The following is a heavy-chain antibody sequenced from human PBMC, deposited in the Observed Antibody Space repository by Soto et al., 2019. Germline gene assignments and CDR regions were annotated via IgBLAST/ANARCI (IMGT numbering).Heavy chain of an antibody. CDR2: MAYDGSAK. CDR1: GFIFSNNG. J-gene: IGHJ4*02. Sequence: QVQLVESGGGVVQPGRSLRLSCEGSGFIFSNNGMHCVRQAPGKGLEWVAVMAYDGSAKFLADSVKGRFTISRDNSKSTLFVHMSSLRAEDTAMYYCAIVRVADSPLDHWGQGTLVTVSS. CDR3: AIVRVADSPLDH. D-gene: IGHD3-10*02. V-gene: IGHV3-30*03.